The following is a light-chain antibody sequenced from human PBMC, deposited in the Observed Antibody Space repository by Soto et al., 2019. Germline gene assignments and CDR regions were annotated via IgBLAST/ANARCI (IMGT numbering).Light chain of an antibody. CDR2: DNT. Sequence: QSVLTQPASVSGAPGQSVSISCTGTTSNLGAGYDVHWYQHLPGTAPTLLISDNTNRPSGVPDRFSGSKSGSSASLAISGLHSEDEADYYCQSYDNSLRAYVFGPGTQLTVL. J-gene: IGLJ7*01. V-gene: IGLV1-40*01. CDR1: TSNLGAGYD. CDR3: QSYDNSLRAYV.